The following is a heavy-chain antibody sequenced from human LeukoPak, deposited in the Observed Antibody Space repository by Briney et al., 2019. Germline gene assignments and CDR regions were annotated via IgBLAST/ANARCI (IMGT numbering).Heavy chain of an antibody. D-gene: IGHD6-19*01. J-gene: IGHJ4*02. V-gene: IGHV4-39*07. CDR2: IYYSGST. CDR1: GGSISGSSYY. Sequence: SETLSLTCTVSGGSISGSSYYWGWIRQPPGKGLEWIGSIYYSGSTYYNPSLKSRVTISVDTSKNQFSLKLSSVTAADTAVYYCARVLKGLAVAGSYYFDYWGQGTLVTVSS. CDR3: ARVLKGLAVAGSYYFDY.